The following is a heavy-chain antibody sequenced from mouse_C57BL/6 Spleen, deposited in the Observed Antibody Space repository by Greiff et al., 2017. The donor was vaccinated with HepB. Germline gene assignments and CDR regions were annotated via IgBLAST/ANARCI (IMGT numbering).Heavy chain of an antibody. D-gene: IGHD1-1*01. Sequence: EVQRVESGGGLVKPGGSLKLSCAASGFTFSSYAMSWVRQTPEKRLEWVATISDGGSYTYYPDNVKGRFTISRDNAKNNLYLQMSHLKSEDTAMYYCARVYDYDAMDYWGQRTSVTVSS. V-gene: IGHV5-4*01. CDR3: ARVYDYDAMDY. CDR1: GFTFSSYA. CDR2: ISDGGSYT. J-gene: IGHJ4*01.